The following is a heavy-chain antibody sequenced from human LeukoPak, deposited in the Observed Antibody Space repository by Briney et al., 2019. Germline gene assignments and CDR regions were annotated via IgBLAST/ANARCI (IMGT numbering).Heavy chain of an antibody. D-gene: IGHD3/OR15-3a*01. V-gene: IGHV4-61*02. CDR3: ARALPGIDFRYYYYYYMDV. CDR1: GDSISSGNYY. J-gene: IGHJ6*03. Sequence: PSETLSLTCTVSGDSISSGNYYWTWIRQPAGKGLEWIGRIYTSGSTNYNPSRKSRVTISVDTSKNQFSLKLSSVTAADTAVYYCARALPGIDFRYYYYYYMDVWGKGTTVTISS. CDR2: IYTSGST.